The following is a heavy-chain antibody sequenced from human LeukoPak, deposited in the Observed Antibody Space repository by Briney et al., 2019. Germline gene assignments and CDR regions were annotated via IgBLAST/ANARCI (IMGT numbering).Heavy chain of an antibody. CDR3: VKSNSRYQPWTLDI. CDR1: SGSFRTYY. CDR2: IFYNEGT. Sequence: SETLSLTCIVSSGSFRTYYWSWIRQPPGKGLEWIGYIFYNEGTSYNPSLKSRVTISVDTSNNQLSPKVNSVTAADTAMYYCVKSNSRYQPWTLDIWGRGTMVTVSS. J-gene: IGHJ3*02. V-gene: IGHV4-59*01. D-gene: IGHD2-2*01.